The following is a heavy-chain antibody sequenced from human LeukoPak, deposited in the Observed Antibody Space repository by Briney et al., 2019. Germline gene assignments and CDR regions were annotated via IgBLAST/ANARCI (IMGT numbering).Heavy chain of an antibody. CDR3: ARLAIPYYYDSSGIQGVFDI. J-gene: IGHJ3*02. Sequence: SETLSLTCAVYGGSFSGYYWSWIRQPPGKGLEWIGEINHSGSTNYNPSLKSRVTISVDTSKNQFSLKLSSVTAADTAVYYCARLAIPYYYDSSGIQGVFDIWGQGTMVTVSS. D-gene: IGHD3-22*01. V-gene: IGHV4-34*01. CDR1: GGSFSGYY. CDR2: INHSGST.